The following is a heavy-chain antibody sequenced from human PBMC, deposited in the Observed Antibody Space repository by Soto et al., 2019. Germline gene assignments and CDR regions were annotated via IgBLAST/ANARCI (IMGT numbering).Heavy chain of an antibody. V-gene: IGHV3-33*01. CDR3: ARDFLWSWGASPETRSIAARPDPEIPY. J-gene: IGHJ4*02. D-gene: IGHD6-6*01. CDR2: IWYDGSNK. CDR1: GFTFSSYG. Sequence: PGGSLRLSCAASGFTFSSYGMHWVRQAPGKGLEWVAVIWYDGSNKYYADSVKGRFTISRDNSKNTLYLQMNSLRAEDTAVYYCARDFLWSWGASPETRSIAARPDPEIPYWGQGTLVTVSS.